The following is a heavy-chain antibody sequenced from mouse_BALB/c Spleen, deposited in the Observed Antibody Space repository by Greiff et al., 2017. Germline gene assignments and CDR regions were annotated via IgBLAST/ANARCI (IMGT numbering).Heavy chain of an antibody. CDR1: GFTFSSYA. D-gene: IGHD2-1*01. J-gene: IGHJ3*01. CDR2: ISSGGST. CDR3: ARVGNYVGFAY. V-gene: IGHV5-6-5*01. Sequence: EVKLEESGGGLVKPGGSLKLSCAASGFTFSSYAMSWVRQTPEKRLEWVASISSGGSTYYPDSVKGRFTISRDNARNILYLQMSSLRSEDTAMYYCARVGNYVGFAYWGQGTLVTVSA.